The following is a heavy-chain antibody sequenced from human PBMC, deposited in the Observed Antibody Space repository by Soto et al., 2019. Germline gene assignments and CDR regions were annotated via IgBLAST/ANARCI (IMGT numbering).Heavy chain of an antibody. CDR1: GFSLSTSGVG. D-gene: IGHD5-12*01. V-gene: IGHV2-5*02. CDR2: IYWDDGK. CDR3: AHVYGGYGNFDY. J-gene: IGHJ4*02. Sequence: QITLKESGPTLVKPTQTLTLTCTFSGFSLSTSGVGVGWIRQPPGKALEWLALIYWDDGKRYRPSLESRLTITKDTSKSQVVLTMPNMDPLDTATYYCAHVYGGYGNFDYWGQGTLVTVSS.